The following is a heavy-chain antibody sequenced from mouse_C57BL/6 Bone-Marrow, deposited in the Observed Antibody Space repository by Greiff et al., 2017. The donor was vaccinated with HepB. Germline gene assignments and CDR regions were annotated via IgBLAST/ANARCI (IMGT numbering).Heavy chain of an antibody. J-gene: IGHJ1*03. CDR1: GYTFTDYY. CDR2: INPYNGGT. D-gene: IGHD1-1*01. Sequence: EVQLQQSGPVLVKPGASVKMSCKASGYTFTDYYMNWVKQSHGKSLEWIGVINPYNGGTSYNQKFKGKATLTVDKSSSTAYMELNSLTSEDSAVYYCARPDYGSSYGYFDVWGTGTTVTVSS. CDR3: ARPDYGSSYGYFDV. V-gene: IGHV1-19*01.